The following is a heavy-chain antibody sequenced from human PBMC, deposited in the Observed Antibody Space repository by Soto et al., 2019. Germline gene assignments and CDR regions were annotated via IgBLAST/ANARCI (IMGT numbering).Heavy chain of an antibody. V-gene: IGHV3-7*02. D-gene: IGHD2-21*01. CDR2: IKEDGSES. CDR1: GFTLISYW. CDR3: VSASGRDCTNTF. Sequence: EMQVVESGGGLVQPGGSLRLSCAASGFTLISYWMAWARQAPGKGLEWVGNIKEDGSESYFVDSVKGRFTISRDNARYLLHLQLNSLRVEHTAMSFFVSASGRDCTNTFWGRGTMVTVSS. J-gene: IGHJ3*01.